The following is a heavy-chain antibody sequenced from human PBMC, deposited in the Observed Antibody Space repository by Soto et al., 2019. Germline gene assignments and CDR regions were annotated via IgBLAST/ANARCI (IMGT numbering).Heavy chain of an antibody. D-gene: IGHD2-15*01. CDR3: ARGLECRGYCLDKPTWFGP. Sequence: SVKVSCKASGGTFSTYTFSWVRQAPGQGLEWMGRIIPIFGTPYYAQKFQGRVTITADKSTSTVYMELSSLGSDDTAVYLCARGLECRGYCLDKPTWFGPWGQGTLVTVSS. J-gene: IGHJ5*02. CDR1: GGTFSTYT. CDR2: IIPIFGTP. V-gene: IGHV1-69*06.